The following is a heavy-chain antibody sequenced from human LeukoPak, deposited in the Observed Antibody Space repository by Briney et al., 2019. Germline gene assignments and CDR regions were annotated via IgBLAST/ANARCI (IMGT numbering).Heavy chain of an antibody. V-gene: IGHV3-7*01. CDR1: GFTFSSYW. J-gene: IGHJ3*02. CDR3: ARQGDPIQLYDAFDI. CDR2: IKQDGSEK. Sequence: PGGFLRLSCAASGFTFSSYWMSWVRQAPGKGLEWVANIKQDGSEKYYVDSVKGRFTISRDNAKNSLYLQMNSLRAEDTAVYYCARQGDPIQLYDAFDIWGQGTMVTVSS. D-gene: IGHD1-1*01.